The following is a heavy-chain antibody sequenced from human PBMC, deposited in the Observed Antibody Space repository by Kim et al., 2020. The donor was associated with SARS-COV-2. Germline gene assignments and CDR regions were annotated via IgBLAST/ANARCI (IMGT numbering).Heavy chain of an antibody. D-gene: IGHD4-17*01. Sequence: AGPVKGRLTISRDHYTTTMYLQMNSLRAEETAVYYCAKDSGNDYGDQLDSWGQGTLVTVSS. CDR3: AKDSGNDYGDQLDS. V-gene: IGHV3-23*01. J-gene: IGHJ5*01.